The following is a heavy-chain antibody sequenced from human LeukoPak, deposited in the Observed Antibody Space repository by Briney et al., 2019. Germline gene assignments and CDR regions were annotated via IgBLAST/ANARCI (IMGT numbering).Heavy chain of an antibody. CDR1: GASFSSSPYY. D-gene: IGHD2-15*01. J-gene: IGHJ4*02. Sequence: SETLSLTXSVSGASFSSSPYYWGWIRQPPGKGLQWIGSFYYGGTTYYNPSLKSRVTMSVDTSKNQFSLKLSSVTAADTAVYYCARDRGGNFDYWGQGTLVTVSS. CDR2: FYYGGTT. CDR3: ARDRGGNFDY. V-gene: IGHV4-39*07.